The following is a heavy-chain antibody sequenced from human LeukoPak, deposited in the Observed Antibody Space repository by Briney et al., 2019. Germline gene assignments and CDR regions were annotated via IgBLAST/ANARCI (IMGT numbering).Heavy chain of an antibody. J-gene: IGHJ4*02. V-gene: IGHV4-59*12. CDR3: ASLGTYYGDYADY. D-gene: IGHD4-17*01. Sequence: PSETLSLTCTVSGGPISSYYWSWIRQPPGKGLEWIGYIYYSGSTNYNPSLKSRVTISVDTSKNQFSLKLSSVTAADTAVYYCASLGTYYGDYADYWGQGTLVTVSS. CDR1: GGPISSYY. CDR2: IYYSGST.